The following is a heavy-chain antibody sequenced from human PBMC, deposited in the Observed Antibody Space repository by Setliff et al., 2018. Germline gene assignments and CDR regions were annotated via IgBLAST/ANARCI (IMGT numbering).Heavy chain of an antibody. D-gene: IGHD3-22*01. CDR3: ASPRLSYYDNGAFPSDAFDL. Sequence: PSETLSLTCAVYGGSFSTYYWNWIRQPPGKGLEWIGEISHSGSTNYNPSLKSRVTISVDTSKNQLSLKLRSVTAADTAVYYCASPRLSYYDNGAFPSDAFDLWGQGTMVTVSS. J-gene: IGHJ3*01. CDR1: GGSFSTYY. V-gene: IGHV4-34*01. CDR2: ISHSGST.